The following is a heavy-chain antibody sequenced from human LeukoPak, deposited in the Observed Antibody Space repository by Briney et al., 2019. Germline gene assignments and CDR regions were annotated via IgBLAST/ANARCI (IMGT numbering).Heavy chain of an antibody. CDR3: ATDWNYGSGSYFNY. J-gene: IGHJ4*02. Sequence: ASVKVSCKVSGYTLTELSMHWVRQAPGKGLEWMGGFDPEDGETIYAQKFQGRVTMTEDTSTDTAYMELSSLRSEDTAVYYCATDWNYGSGSYFNYWGQGTLVTVSS. CDR2: FDPEDGET. CDR1: GYTLTELS. V-gene: IGHV1-24*01. D-gene: IGHD3-10*01.